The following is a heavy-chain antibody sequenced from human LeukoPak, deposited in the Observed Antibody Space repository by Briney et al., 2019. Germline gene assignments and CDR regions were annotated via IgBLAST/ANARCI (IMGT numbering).Heavy chain of an antibody. CDR2: IWYDGSNK. D-gene: IGHD6-13*01. CDR3: TRVNRGSWYDY. V-gene: IGHV3-33*01. Sequence: GGSLRLSCATSGFTFNNYGMHWVRQAPGKGLEWVAVIWYDGSNKYYADSVKGRFTVFRDNSKNTLYLQMNSLRGEDTAVYYCTRVNRGSWYDYWGQGTLVTVSS. J-gene: IGHJ4*02. CDR1: GFTFNNYG.